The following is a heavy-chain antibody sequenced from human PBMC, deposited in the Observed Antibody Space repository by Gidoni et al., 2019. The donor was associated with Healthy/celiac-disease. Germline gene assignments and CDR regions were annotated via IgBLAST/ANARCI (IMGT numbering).Heavy chain of an antibody. D-gene: IGHD6-13*01. CDR2: IYSGGST. CDR1: GFTVSSNY. V-gene: IGHV3-53*01. J-gene: IGHJ4*02. Sequence: EVQLVESGGGLIQPGGSLRLSCAASGFTVSSNYMSWVRQAPGKGLEWVSVIYSGGSTYYADSVKGRFTISRDNSKNTLYLQMNSLRAEDTAVYYCAREIAAAGGGYFDYWGQGTLVTVSS. CDR3: AREIAAAGGGYFDY.